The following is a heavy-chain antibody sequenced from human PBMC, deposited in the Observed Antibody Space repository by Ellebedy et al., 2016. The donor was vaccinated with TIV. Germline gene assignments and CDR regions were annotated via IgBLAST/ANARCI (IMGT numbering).Heavy chain of an antibody. CDR1: GFTFDHYA. Sequence: GGSLRLSXAASGFTFDHYAIHWVRQVPGKGLEWVSGISWNSDRLGYADSVKGRFTISRDNAKKSLYLQMNSLRPEDTALYYCVKDYRASFLRDLYYFDFWGQGALVTVSS. V-gene: IGHV3-9*01. J-gene: IGHJ4*02. CDR2: ISWNSDRL. CDR3: VKDYRASFLRDLYYFDF. D-gene: IGHD2-2*01.